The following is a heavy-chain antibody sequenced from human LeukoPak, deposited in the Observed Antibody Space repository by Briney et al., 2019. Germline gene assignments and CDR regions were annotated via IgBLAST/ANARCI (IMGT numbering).Heavy chain of an antibody. CDR2: ISSSSSYI. CDR1: GFTFSGYS. Sequence: GGSLRLSCAASGFTFSGYSMNWVRQAPGKGLAWVSSISSSSSYIYYADSVRGRFTISRDNAKNSLYLQMNSLRAEDTAVYYCARDPYSGSYYGGPYFDYWGQGTLVTVSS. D-gene: IGHD1-26*01. V-gene: IGHV3-21*01. J-gene: IGHJ4*02. CDR3: ARDPYSGSYYGGPYFDY.